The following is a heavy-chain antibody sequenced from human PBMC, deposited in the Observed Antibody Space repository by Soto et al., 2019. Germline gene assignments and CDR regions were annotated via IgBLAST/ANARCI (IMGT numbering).Heavy chain of an antibody. Sequence: XGTLALTCAVSGYSISSSNWWGCIRQPPGKGLEWIGYIYYSGSTYYNPSLKSRVTMSVDTSKNQFSLKLSSVTAVDTAVYYCARSKVGGSYYYYYYGMDVWGQGTTVTVSS. J-gene: IGHJ6*02. CDR3: ARSKVGGSYYYYYYGMDV. V-gene: IGHV4-28*01. CDR2: IYYSGST. D-gene: IGHD1-26*01. CDR1: GYSISSSNW.